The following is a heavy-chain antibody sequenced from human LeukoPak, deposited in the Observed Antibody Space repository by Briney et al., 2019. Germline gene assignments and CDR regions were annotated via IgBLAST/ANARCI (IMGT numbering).Heavy chain of an antibody. V-gene: IGHV5-51*01. CDR1: GYSFTGYW. D-gene: IGHD3-10*01. Sequence: GESLKISCKVSGYSFTGYWIGWVRRMPGKGLEWMVIIYPGDSDTRYSPSFQGQVTISADRSINTAYLQWSSLKASDTAMYYCARLIGGGPNYYGMDVWGQGTTVTVPS. CDR2: IYPGDSDT. J-gene: IGHJ6*02. CDR3: ARLIGGGPNYYGMDV.